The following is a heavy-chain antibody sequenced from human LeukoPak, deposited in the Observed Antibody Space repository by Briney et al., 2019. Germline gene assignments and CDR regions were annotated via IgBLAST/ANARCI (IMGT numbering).Heavy chain of an antibody. Sequence: GGSLRLSCAASGFTFSTYWMHWVRQAPGKGLLWVSRINGDGTSTKYADSVKGRFTISRDNARHTLYLQMNSLRAEDTAVYYCARSTANAFDIWGQGTMVTVSS. CDR3: ARSTANAFDI. D-gene: IGHD4-11*01. V-gene: IGHV3-74*03. CDR1: GFTFSTYW. J-gene: IGHJ3*02. CDR2: INGDGTST.